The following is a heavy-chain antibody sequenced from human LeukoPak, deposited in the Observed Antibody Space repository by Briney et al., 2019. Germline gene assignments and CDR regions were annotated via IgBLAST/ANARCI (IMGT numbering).Heavy chain of an antibody. D-gene: IGHD3-22*01. Sequence: GGSLRLSCAASGFTFNSYDMHWVRQAPGKGLEWVAFIRYDANIKYFADSVKGRFTISRDTSKNTLYLQMNSLRAEDTAVYYCAKGRYYDNSGYPIDFWGQGTLVTVSS. V-gene: IGHV3-30*02. CDR1: GFTFNSYD. CDR2: IRYDANIK. CDR3: AKGRYYDNSGYPIDF. J-gene: IGHJ4*02.